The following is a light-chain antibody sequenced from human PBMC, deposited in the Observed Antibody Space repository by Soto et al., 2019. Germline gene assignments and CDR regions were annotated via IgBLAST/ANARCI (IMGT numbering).Light chain of an antibody. Sequence: SYELTQPPSVSVAPGKTARITCGGNNSGSKSVHWYQQKPGQAPVLVIYYDSDRPSGIPERFSGSNSGNTATLTISRVEAGDEADDYCQVWASSSDHVVFGGGTKLTVL. J-gene: IGLJ2*01. CDR2: YDS. CDR3: QVWASSSDHVV. V-gene: IGLV3-21*04. CDR1: NSGSKS.